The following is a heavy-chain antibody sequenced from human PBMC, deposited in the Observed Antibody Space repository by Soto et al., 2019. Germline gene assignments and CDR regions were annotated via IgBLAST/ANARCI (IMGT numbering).Heavy chain of an antibody. CDR2: INAGNGNT. CDR1: GYTFTSYG. D-gene: IGHD3-9*01. J-gene: IGHJ4*01. CDR3: ARDFDWLLSPGFDY. Sequence: ASVKVSCKASGYTFTSYGISWVRQAPGQRLEWMGWINAGNGNTKYSQKFQGRVTITADKSTSTAYMELSSLRSEDTAVYYCARDFDWLLSPGFDYWG. V-gene: IGHV1-18*01.